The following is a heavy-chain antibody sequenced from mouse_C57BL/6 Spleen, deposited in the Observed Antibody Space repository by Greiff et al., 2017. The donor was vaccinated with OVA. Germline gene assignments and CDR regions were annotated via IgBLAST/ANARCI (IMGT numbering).Heavy chain of an antibody. Sequence: QVQLKESGPGLVQPSQSLSITCTVSGFSLTSYGVHWVRQSPGKGLEWLGVIWRGGSTDYTAAFMSRLSITNDNSKSQVFFKMNSLQADDTAIYYCAKKNGSSYPYAMDYWGQGTSVTVSS. D-gene: IGHD1-1*01. V-gene: IGHV2-5*01. CDR1: GFSLTSYG. J-gene: IGHJ4*01. CDR2: IWRGGST. CDR3: AKKNGSSYPYAMDY.